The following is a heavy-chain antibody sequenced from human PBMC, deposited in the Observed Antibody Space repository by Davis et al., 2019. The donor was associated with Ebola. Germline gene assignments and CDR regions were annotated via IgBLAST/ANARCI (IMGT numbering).Heavy chain of an antibody. J-gene: IGHJ3*02. V-gene: IGHV1-24*01. CDR2: FDPEDGEA. CDR1: GYTLTAFS. CDR3: AAGGIGGGFDI. D-gene: IGHD2-15*01. Sequence: ASVKVSCKVSGYTLTAFSIHWVRQAPGKGLEWMGTFDPEDGEAIYAQRFQDRVTMTEDTSTDTAYMELSSLRSEDTAIYYCAAGGIGGGFDIWGQGTMVTVSS.